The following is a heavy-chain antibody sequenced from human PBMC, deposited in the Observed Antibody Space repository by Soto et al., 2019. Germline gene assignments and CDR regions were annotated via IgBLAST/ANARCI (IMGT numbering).Heavy chain of an antibody. Sequence: GGSLTLSCAASGFTFSSYAMSWVRQAPGKGLEWVSAISGSGGSTYYADSVKGRFTISRDNSKNTLYLQMNSLRAEDTAVYYCAKVYCSGGSCYPFYFDYWGQGTLVTVSS. J-gene: IGHJ4*02. V-gene: IGHV3-23*01. D-gene: IGHD2-15*01. CDR3: AKVYCSGGSCYPFYFDY. CDR2: ISGSGGST. CDR1: GFTFSSYA.